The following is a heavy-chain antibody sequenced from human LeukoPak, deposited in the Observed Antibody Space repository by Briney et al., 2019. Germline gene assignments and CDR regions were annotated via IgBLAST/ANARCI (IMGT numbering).Heavy chain of an antibody. J-gene: IGHJ3*02. Sequence: SETLSLTCTVSGGSISSGGYYWSWIRQHPGKGLEWIGYIYYSGSTYYNPSLKSRVTISVDTSKNQFSLKLGSVTAADTAVYYCARDLAVAGHDAFDIWGQGTMVTVSS. CDR3: ARDLAVAGHDAFDI. CDR1: GGSISSGGYY. V-gene: IGHV4-31*03. D-gene: IGHD6-19*01. CDR2: IYYSGST.